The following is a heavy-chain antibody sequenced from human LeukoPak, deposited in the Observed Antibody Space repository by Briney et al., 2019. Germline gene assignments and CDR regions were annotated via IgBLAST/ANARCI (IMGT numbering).Heavy chain of an antibody. CDR1: GYSFTSYG. CDR2: ISAYNGNT. D-gene: IGHD6-19*01. J-gene: IGHJ4*02. V-gene: IGHV1-18*01. Sequence: GASVKVSCKASGYSFTSYGISWVRQAPGQGLEWMGWISAYNGNTNYAQKLQGRVTMTTDTSTSTAYRELRSLRSDDTAVYYCARDSRSSAWGDFDYWGQGTLVTVS. CDR3: ARDSRSSAWGDFDY.